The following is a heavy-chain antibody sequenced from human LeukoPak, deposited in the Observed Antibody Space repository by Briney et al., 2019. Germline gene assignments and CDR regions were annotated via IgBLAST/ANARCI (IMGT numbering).Heavy chain of an antibody. Sequence: SETLSLTCTVSGGSISSYYWAWIRQPPGKGLEWIGDIYITGSTNYNPYLKRRVTISVDTSKNQFSLRLSSVTAADTAVYYCARVRIGETSYDASDVWGLGTMVTVSS. CDR3: ARVRIGETSYDASDV. CDR2: IYITGST. CDR1: GGSISSYY. D-gene: IGHD1-26*01. J-gene: IGHJ3*01. V-gene: IGHV4-59*13.